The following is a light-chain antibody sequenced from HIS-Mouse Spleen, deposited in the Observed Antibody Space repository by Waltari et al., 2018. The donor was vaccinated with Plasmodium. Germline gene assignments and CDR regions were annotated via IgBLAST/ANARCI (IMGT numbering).Light chain of an antibody. J-gene: IGLJ2*01. CDR2: QDS. CDR1: KLGDKY. V-gene: IGLV3-1*01. Sequence: SYELTQPPSVSVSPGQTARITCSGDKLGDKYACWYQQKPGQPPVLVIYQDSKRPSGIPERFSGSNSGNTATLTISGTQAMDEADYYCQAWDSSTAVVFGGGTKLTVL. CDR3: QAWDSSTAVV.